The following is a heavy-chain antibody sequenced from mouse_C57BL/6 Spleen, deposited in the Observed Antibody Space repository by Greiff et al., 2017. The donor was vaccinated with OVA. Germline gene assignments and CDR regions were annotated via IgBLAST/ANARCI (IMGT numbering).Heavy chain of an antibody. J-gene: IGHJ4*01. CDR3: ATYSNYYYYAMDY. CDR2: INPSNGGT. V-gene: IGHV1-53*01. Sequence: QVQLQQSGTELVKPGASVKLSCKASGYTFTSYWMHWVKQRPGQGLEWIGNINPSNGGTNYNEKFKSKATLTVDKSSSTAYMQLSSLTSEDSAVYYCATYSNYYYYAMDYWGQGTSVTVSS. CDR1: GYTFTSYW. D-gene: IGHD2-5*01.